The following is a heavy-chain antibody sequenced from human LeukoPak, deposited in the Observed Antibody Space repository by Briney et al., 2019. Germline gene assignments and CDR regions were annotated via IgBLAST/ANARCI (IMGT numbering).Heavy chain of an antibody. CDR3: AKEGLSGRGFDY. Sequence: PGRSLRLSCAASGFTFDDYAMHWVRQAPGKGLEWVSGISWNSGSIGYADSVKGRFTISRDNAKNSLYLQMNSLRAEDMALYYCAKEGLSGRGFDYWGQGTLVTVSS. J-gene: IGHJ4*02. CDR2: ISWNSGSI. D-gene: IGHD3-10*01. CDR1: GFTFDDYA. V-gene: IGHV3-9*03.